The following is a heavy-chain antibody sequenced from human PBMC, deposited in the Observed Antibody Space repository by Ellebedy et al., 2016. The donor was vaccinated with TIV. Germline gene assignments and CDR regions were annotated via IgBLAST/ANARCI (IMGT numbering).Heavy chain of an antibody. J-gene: IGHJ6*02. CDR2: IFSGGTTK. D-gene: IGHD2-15*01. CDR3: AKPPDFVVVVYYYGMDV. CDR1: GFTFSSYN. Sequence: GESLKISCAASGFTFSSYNMNWVRQAPGKGLEWVSYIFSGGTTKYYADSVKGRFTISRDNYKNTLYLQMNNLRAEDTAFYYCAKPPDFVVVVYYYGMDVWGQGTTVTVSS. V-gene: IGHV3-48*01.